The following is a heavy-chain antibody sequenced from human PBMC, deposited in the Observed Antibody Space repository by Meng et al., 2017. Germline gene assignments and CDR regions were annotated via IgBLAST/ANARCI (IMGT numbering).Heavy chain of an antibody. D-gene: IGHD2-15*01. CDR1: VGSISSSTW. J-gene: IGHJ4*02. CDR3: ARWSIYCSGGSCYSFDY. CDR2: IYPSGST. Sequence: QVQSREMSPGRVKPSGTRSLTCASSVGSISSSTWWSWVRQPPGKGLEWIGEIYPSGSTNYNPSLKSRVTISVDKSKNQFSLKLSSVTAADTAVYYCARWSIYCSGGSCYSFDYWGQGTLVTVSS. V-gene: IGHV4-4*02.